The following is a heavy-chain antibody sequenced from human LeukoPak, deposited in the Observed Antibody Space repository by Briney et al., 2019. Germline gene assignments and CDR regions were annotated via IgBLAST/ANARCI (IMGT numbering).Heavy chain of an antibody. D-gene: IGHD2-8*01. CDR1: GFTFSRYS. J-gene: IGHJ4*02. CDR3: ARDFNGFYYFDY. CDR2: ISSSSRTI. V-gene: IGHV3-48*01. Sequence: PGGSLRLSCAASGFTFSRYSMNWVRQAPGKGLEWVSYISSSSRTIHYADSVKGRFTISRDNAKNSLYLQMNSLRAEDTAVYYCARDFNGFYYFDYWGQGTLVTVSS.